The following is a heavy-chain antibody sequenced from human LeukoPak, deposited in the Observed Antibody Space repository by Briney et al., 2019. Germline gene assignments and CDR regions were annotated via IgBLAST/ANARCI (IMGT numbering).Heavy chain of an antibody. J-gene: IGHJ6*03. CDR3: ARAYSRAYYYYYYMDV. Sequence: GASVKVSCKASGYTFTSYGISWVRQAPGQGLEWMGWISAYNGNTNYAQKLQGRVTMTTDTSTSTAYMELRSLRSDDTAVYYCARAYSRAYYYYYYMDVWGKGPWSPSP. CDR1: GYTFTSYG. D-gene: IGHD2-15*01. V-gene: IGHV1-18*01. CDR2: ISAYNGNT.